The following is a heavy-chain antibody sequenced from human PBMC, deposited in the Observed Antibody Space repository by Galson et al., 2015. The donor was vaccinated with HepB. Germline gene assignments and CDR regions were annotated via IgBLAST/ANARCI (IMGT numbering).Heavy chain of an antibody. CDR2: ISYDGSNK. Sequence: SLRLSCAASGFTFSSYGMHWVRQAPGKGLEWVAVISYDGSNKYYADSVKGRFTISRDNYKNTLYLQMNSLRAEDTAVYYCAKDLGDGDYPFGGHEPADYWGQGTLVTVSS. J-gene: IGHJ4*02. CDR3: AKDLGDGDYPFGGHEPADY. V-gene: IGHV3-30*18. CDR1: GFTFSSYG. D-gene: IGHD3-16*01.